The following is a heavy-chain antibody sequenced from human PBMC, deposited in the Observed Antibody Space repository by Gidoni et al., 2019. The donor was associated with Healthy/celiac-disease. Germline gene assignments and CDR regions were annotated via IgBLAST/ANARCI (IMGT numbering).Heavy chain of an antibody. V-gene: IGHV4-61*01. D-gene: IGHD4-17*01. Sequence: QVQLQESGPGLVKPSETLSLTCTVSGGSVSSGSYYWSWIRQPPGKGLEWIGYIYYSGSTNYNPSLKSRVTISVDTSKNQFSLKLSSVTAADTAVYYCARDIRGGTTVPYWGQGTLVTVSS. J-gene: IGHJ4*02. CDR1: GGSVSSGSYY. CDR2: IYYSGST. CDR3: ARDIRGGTTVPY.